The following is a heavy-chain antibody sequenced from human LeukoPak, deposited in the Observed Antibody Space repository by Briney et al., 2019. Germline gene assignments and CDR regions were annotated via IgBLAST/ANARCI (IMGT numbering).Heavy chain of an antibody. D-gene: IGHD6-19*01. Sequence: PSETLSLTCAVYGGSFSGYYWSWIRQPPGKGLEWIGEINHSGSTNYNPSLKSRVTISVDTSKNQFSLKLSSVTAADTAVYYCARDPAAVADPHWGQGTLVTVSS. J-gene: IGHJ4*02. V-gene: IGHV4-34*01. CDR2: INHSGST. CDR1: GGSFSGYY. CDR3: ARDPAAVADPH.